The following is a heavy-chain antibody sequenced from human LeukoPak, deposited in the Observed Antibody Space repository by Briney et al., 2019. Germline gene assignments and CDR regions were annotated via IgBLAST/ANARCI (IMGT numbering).Heavy chain of an antibody. J-gene: IGHJ4*02. CDR1: GFTFSSYA. D-gene: IGHD1-26*01. Sequence: GVSLRLSCAASGFTFSSYAMTWVRQAPGKGPEWVSHISGSGCGTYYAASVKGRFTISRDNSKNALYLQMNSLRAEDTALYYCAKPRGGTYQYYFDYWGQGALVTVSS. CDR2: ISGSGCGT. V-gene: IGHV3-23*01. CDR3: AKPRGGTYQYYFDY.